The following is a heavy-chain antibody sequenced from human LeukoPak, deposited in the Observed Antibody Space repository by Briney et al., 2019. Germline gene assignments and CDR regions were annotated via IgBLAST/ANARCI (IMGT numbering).Heavy chain of an antibody. CDR3: ARVDAREPITIFVPTRGNWFDP. J-gene: IGHJ5*02. CDR2: ISAYNGNT. Sequence: GASVKVSCKASGYTFTNYGISWVRQAPGQGLEWMGWISAYNGNTNYAQKLQGRVTMTTDTSTSTAYMGLRTLRSDDTAVYYCARVDAREPITIFVPTRGNWFDPWGQGTLVTVSS. V-gene: IGHV1-18*01. D-gene: IGHD3-3*01. CDR1: GYTFTNYG.